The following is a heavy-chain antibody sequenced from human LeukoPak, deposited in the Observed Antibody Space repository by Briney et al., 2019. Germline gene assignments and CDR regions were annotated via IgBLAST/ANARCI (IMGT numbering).Heavy chain of an antibody. CDR1: GFTFSSSA. D-gene: IGHD2-2*01. CDR3: AREEYCSSTSCPGTYAGGTPDY. V-gene: IGHV3-23*01. J-gene: IGHJ4*02. CDR2: ISNNGGYT. Sequence: GGSLRLSCAASGFTFSSSAMSWVRQAPGKGLEWVSAISNNGGYTYYADSVQGRFTISRDNSKSTLCLQMNSLRAEDTAVYYCAREEYCSSTSCPGTYAGGTPDYWGQGTLVTVSS.